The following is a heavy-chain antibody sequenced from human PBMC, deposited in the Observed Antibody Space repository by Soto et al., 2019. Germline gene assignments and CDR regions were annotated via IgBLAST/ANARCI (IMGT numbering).Heavy chain of an antibody. CDR2: ISYDGRNK. CDR3: AKDRSSSWTYDY. J-gene: IGHJ4*02. D-gene: IGHD6-13*01. V-gene: IGHV3-30*18. Sequence: QVQLVESGGGVVQPGRSLRLSCAASGFTFSSNGMHWVRQATGKGLEWVAVISYDGRNKFYADSVKGRFTVSRDNAKNTLYLQMNSLRTEDTAVYYCAKDRSSSWTYDYWGQGTLVTVSS. CDR1: GFTFSSNG.